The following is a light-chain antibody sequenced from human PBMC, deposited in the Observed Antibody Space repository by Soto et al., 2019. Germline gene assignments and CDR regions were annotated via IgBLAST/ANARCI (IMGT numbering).Light chain of an antibody. CDR3: QKYNNWPRT. CDR1: QSVSDY. V-gene: IGKV3-11*01. J-gene: IGKJ1*01. Sequence: VVMTQSPAIMSLSQGESASLSCRASQSVSDYLAWYQQKPGQAPRLFIYDVSKRATGIPDRFSGSGSGTDFNLTISRLEPEDFAVYYCQKYNNWPRTFGQGTKVDIK. CDR2: DVS.